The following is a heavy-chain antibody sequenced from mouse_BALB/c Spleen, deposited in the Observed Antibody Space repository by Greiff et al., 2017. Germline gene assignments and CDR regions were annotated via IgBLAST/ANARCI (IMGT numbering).Heavy chain of an antibody. CDR3: TRSGITTFAY. V-gene: IGHV1S81*02. CDR1: GYTFTSYY. J-gene: IGHJ3*01. CDR2: INPSNGGT. Sequence: VQLQQSGPELVKPGASVKLSCKASGYTFTSYYMYWVKQRPGQGLEWIGEINPSNGGTNFNEKFKSKATLTVDKSSSTAYMQLSSLTSEDSAVYYCTRSGITTFAYWGQGTLVTVSA. D-gene: IGHD2-4*01.